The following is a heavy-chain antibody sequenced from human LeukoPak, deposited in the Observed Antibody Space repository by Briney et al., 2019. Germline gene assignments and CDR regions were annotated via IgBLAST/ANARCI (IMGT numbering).Heavy chain of an antibody. CDR3: ARSGGAFFDY. CDR1: GFTFDDYA. V-gene: IGHV3-9*01. D-gene: IGHD3-10*01. J-gene: IGHJ4*02. Sequence: GGSLRLSCAASGFTFDDYAMHWVRQAPGKGLEWVSGISWNSGSIGYADSVKGRFTISRDNAKNSLYLQMNSLRAEDTALYYCARSGGAFFDYWGQGTLVTVSS. CDR2: ISWNSGSI.